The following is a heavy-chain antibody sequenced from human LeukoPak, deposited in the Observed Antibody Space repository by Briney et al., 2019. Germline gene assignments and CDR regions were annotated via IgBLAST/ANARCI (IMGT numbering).Heavy chain of an antibody. D-gene: IGHD3-10*01. CDR3: ARDPHGSGSYYTLGY. V-gene: IGHV1-69*13. J-gene: IGHJ4*02. Sequence: ASVKVSCKASGGTFSSYAISWVRQAPGQGLEWMGGIIPIFGTANYALKFQGRVTITADESTSTAYMELSSLRSEDTAVYYCARDPHGSGSYYTLGYWGQGTLVTVSS. CDR2: IIPIFGTA. CDR1: GGTFSSYA.